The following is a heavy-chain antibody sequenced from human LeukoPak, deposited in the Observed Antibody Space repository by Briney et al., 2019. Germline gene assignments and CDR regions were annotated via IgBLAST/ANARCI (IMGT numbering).Heavy chain of an antibody. D-gene: IGHD4-17*01. J-gene: IGHJ4*02. CDR3: ARGRRSFYGDLDY. V-gene: IGHV3-64*01. CDR2: ISSNGGST. Sequence: GGSLRLSCAASGFTFSSYAMHWVRQAPGKGLEYVSAISSNGGSTYYANSVKGRFTISRDNSKNTLYLQMGSLRAEDTAVYYCARGRRSFYGDLDYWGQGTLVTVSS. CDR1: GFTFSSYA.